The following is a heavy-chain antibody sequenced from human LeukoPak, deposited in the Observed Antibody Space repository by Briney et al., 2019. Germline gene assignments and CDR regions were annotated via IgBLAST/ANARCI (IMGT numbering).Heavy chain of an antibody. V-gene: IGHV3-48*01. CDR1: GFTFSSYN. CDR3: ARGRLIGGNWNDLYYMDV. Sequence: PGGSLRLSCAASGFTFSSYNMNWVRQAPGKGLEWVSYISTSSTIMYYADSVKGRFTISRDNAKNSLYLQMNSLRAEDTAVYYCARGRLIGGNWNDLYYMDVWGKGTTVTVSS. D-gene: IGHD1-1*01. CDR2: ISTSSTIM. J-gene: IGHJ6*03.